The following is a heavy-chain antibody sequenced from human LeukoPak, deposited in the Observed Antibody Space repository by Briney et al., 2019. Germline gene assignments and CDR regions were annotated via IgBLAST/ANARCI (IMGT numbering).Heavy chain of an antibody. CDR3: ARSHFFDYSNYYYYYMDV. CDR1: GYTSTIYG. V-gene: IGHV1-18*01. J-gene: IGHJ6*03. D-gene: IGHD4-11*01. Sequence: ASVKVSCKASGYTSTIYGISWVRQAPGQGLEWMGWISAYNGNTNYAQKLQGRVTITTDTSTSTAYMELRSLRSDDTAVYYCARSHFFDYSNYYYYYMDVWGKGTTVTVSS. CDR2: ISAYNGNT.